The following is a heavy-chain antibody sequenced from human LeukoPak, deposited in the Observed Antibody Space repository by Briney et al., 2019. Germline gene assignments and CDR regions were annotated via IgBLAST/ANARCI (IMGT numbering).Heavy chain of an antibody. D-gene: IGHD5-18*01. CDR3: ATDGYSSARDY. J-gene: IGHJ4*02. CDR2: TKPDGSEN. CDR1: GFSVNNYW. Sequence: GGSLRLSCAASGFSVNNYWMSWVRQAPGKGLGWVANTKPDGSENYYVDSVRGRFTISRDNAKNLLYLQMSNLRDEDTAVYYCATDGYSSARDYWGQGTLVTVSS. V-gene: IGHV3-7*01.